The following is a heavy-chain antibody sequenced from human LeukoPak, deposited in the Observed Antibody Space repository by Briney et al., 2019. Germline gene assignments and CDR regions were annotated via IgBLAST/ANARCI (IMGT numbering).Heavy chain of an antibody. Sequence: ASVKVSCTASGYTFTSYDINWVRQATGQGLEWMGWMNLNSGNTGYAQKFQGRVTITRNTSISTAYMELSSLRSEDTAVYYCASAQKNYYCSSTSCYWVYSWFDPWGQGTLVTVSS. CDR1: GYTFTSYD. V-gene: IGHV1-8*03. D-gene: IGHD2-2*01. CDR3: ASAQKNYYCSSTSCYWVYSWFDP. J-gene: IGHJ5*02. CDR2: MNLNSGNT.